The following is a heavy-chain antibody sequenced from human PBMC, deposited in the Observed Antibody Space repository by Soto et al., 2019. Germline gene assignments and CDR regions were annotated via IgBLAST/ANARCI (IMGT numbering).Heavy chain of an antibody. CDR2: IYHSGST. J-gene: IGHJ4*02. CDR3: ARMSGTYYVPDY. D-gene: IGHD1-26*01. V-gene: IGHV4-31*03. CDR1: NASITSSGYY. Sequence: QVQLQESGPRLVEASQTLSLTCTVSNASITSSGYYWSWVRQPPGKRLEWIGYIYHSGSTFYSPSLQGRLTMSVDTSKNQFSLTLRSVTAADTAVYHCARMSGTYYVPDYWGQGTLVIVSS.